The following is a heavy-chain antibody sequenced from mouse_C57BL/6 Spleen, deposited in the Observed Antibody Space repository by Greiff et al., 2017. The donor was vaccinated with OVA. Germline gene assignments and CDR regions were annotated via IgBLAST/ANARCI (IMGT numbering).Heavy chain of an antibody. J-gene: IGHJ1*03. V-gene: IGHV1-81*01. CDR2: IYPRSGNT. CDR1: GYTFTSYG. D-gene: IGHD1-1*01. Sequence: QVQLQQSGAELARPGASVKLSCKASGYTFTSYGISWVKQRTGQGLEWIGEIYPRSGNTYYNEKFKGKATLTADKSSSTAYMELRSLTSEDSAVYFCARSRTGSSYGYFDVWGTGTTVTVSS. CDR3: ARSRTGSSYGYFDV.